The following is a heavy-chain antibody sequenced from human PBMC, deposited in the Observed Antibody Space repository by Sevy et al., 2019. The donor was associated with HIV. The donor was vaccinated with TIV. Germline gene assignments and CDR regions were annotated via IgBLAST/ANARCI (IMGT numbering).Heavy chain of an antibody. CDR1: GFTVNDNY. V-gene: IGHV3-66*02. Sequence: GGSLRLSCAISGFTVNDNYIIWVRQAPGKGLEWVSVIFSSGSTNYADSAKGRFTISRDNSKNTLDLQMTSVRAEETAVYYCVSLFLSYRSGWSYFDYWGQGTLVTVSS. D-gene: IGHD6-19*01. J-gene: IGHJ4*02. CDR2: IFSSGST. CDR3: VSLFLSYRSGWSYFDY.